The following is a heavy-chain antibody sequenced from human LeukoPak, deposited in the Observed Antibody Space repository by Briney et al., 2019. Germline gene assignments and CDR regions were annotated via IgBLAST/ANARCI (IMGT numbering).Heavy chain of an antibody. D-gene: IGHD3-22*01. J-gene: IGHJ3*02. Sequence: PGGSLRLSSAASGFTFSDHYMDWVRQAPGKGLEWVGRIRNRAKSYSTQNAPSVKDRFTISRDDSRNSLYLQMNSLKTEDTAVYFCARVGDYYDSRGYSTDAFDIWGQGTMVTVSS. V-gene: IGHV3-72*01. CDR1: GFTFSDHY. CDR2: IRNRAKSYST. CDR3: ARVGDYYDSRGYSTDAFDI.